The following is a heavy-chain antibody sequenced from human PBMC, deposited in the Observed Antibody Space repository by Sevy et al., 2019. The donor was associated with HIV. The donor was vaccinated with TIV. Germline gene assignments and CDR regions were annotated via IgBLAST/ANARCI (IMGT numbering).Heavy chain of an antibody. J-gene: IGHJ4*02. CDR1: GGSISSTNW. CDR3: AREKTTAFAFDL. D-gene: IGHD4-17*01. V-gene: IGHV4-4*02. Sequence: SETLSLTCAVSGGSISSTNWWSWVRQPPGKGLEWIGEVYDSGSTNYNPSLKSRVSISVDKAKNQFSVKLSSVTAVDTAVYYCAREKTTAFAFDLWGQGALVTVSS. CDR2: VYDSGST.